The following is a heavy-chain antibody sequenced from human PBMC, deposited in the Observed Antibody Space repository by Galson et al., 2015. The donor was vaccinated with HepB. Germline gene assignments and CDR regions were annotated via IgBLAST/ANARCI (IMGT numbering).Heavy chain of an antibody. Sequence: SVKVPCKASGGTFSRYAISWVRQAPGQGLEWMGGIIPIFGTANYAQKFQGRVTITADESTSTAYMELSSLRSEDTAVYYCARGGVVVVVAATGDNWFDPWGQGTLVTVSS. V-gene: IGHV1-69*13. CDR1: GGTFSRYA. CDR3: ARGGVVVVVAATGDNWFDP. CDR2: IIPIFGTA. D-gene: IGHD2-15*01. J-gene: IGHJ5*02.